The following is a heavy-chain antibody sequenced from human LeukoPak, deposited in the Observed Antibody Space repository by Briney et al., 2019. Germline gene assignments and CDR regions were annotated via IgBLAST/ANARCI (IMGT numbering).Heavy chain of an antibody. V-gene: IGHV3-30*03. J-gene: IGHJ4*02. D-gene: IGHD5-12*01. CDR3: ARGRYRGVSFFNY. Sequence: GGSLRLSCAASGFTFSNHGMHWVRQAPGKGLEWVALISYDGRNIQYSDSVRGRFTISRDNSKNTVYLEMNSLRPEDTAVYYCARGRYRGVSFFNYGAQGALVTVS. CDR2: ISYDGRNI. CDR1: GFTFSNHG.